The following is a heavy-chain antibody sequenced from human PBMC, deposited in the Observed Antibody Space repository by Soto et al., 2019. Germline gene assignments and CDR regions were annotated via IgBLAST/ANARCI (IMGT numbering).Heavy chain of an antibody. CDR3: ARGIWVDTTDSYYFDS. V-gene: IGHV1-69*02. D-gene: IGHD5-18*01. CDR2: IIPILGIA. J-gene: IGHJ4*02. Sequence: ASVKVSCKASGGTFSSYTISWVRQAPGQGLEWMGRIIPILGIANCAQKFQGRVTITADKSTSTAYMELSSLRSEDTAVYYCARGIWVDTTDSYYFDSWGQGTLVTVSS. CDR1: GGTFSSYT.